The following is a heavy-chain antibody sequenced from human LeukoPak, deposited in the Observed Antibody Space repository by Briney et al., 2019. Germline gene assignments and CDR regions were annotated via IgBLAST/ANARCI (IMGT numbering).Heavy chain of an antibody. CDR2: INQDGSKK. D-gene: IGHD1-1*01. CDR1: GFTFTDYW. CDR3: ARSTRPP. J-gene: IGHJ5*02. Sequence: GGSLRLSCTTSGFTFTDYWMTWVRQAPGKGLEWVANINQDGSKKFYVDSVKGRFTISRDNAKNSLYLQMNSLRAEDTAVYYCARSTRPPWGQGTLVTVSS. V-gene: IGHV3-7*01.